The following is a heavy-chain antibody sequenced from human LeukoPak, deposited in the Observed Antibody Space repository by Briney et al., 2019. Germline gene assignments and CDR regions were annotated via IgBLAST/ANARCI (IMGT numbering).Heavy chain of an antibody. CDR1: GFTFSSYG. Sequence: GGSLRLSCAASGFTFSSYGMSWVRQAPGKGLEWVSAISGSGGSTYYADSVKGRFTISRDNSKNTLYLQMNSLRAEDTAVYYCAKVEKYCTSTSCYLGGFDYWGQGTLVTVSS. V-gene: IGHV3-23*01. J-gene: IGHJ4*02. CDR3: AKVEKYCTSTSCYLGGFDY. CDR2: ISGSGGST. D-gene: IGHD2-2*01.